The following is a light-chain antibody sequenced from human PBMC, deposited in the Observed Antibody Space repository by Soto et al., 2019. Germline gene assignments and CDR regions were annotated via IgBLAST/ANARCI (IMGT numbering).Light chain of an antibody. J-gene: IGKJ5*01. Sequence: DIQMTQSSSSLSASIGDRITITCRASQSISSHLYWFQQKPGQAPKLLIYAASSLQSGVPSRFSGSGSGTDFTLTISSLQPEDFATYYCQQSYSNSITFGQGTRLEIK. CDR3: QQSYSNSIT. V-gene: IGKV1-39*01. CDR2: AAS. CDR1: QSISSH.